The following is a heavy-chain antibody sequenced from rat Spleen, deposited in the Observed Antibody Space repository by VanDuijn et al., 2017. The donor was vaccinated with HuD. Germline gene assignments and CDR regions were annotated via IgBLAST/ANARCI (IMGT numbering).Heavy chain of an antibody. CDR1: GFTFSNYG. Sequence: EVKLVESGGGLVQPGRSFKLSCAASGFTFSNYGMAWVRQAPTKGLEWVAYINTGGGITYYRDSVKGRFTISRDNAKSTLYLQMDSLRSEDTATYYCAREELGVRDWGQGIMVTVSS. J-gene: IGHJ2*01. CDR2: INTGGGIT. D-gene: IGHD4-3*01. V-gene: IGHV5S23*01. CDR3: AREELGVRD.